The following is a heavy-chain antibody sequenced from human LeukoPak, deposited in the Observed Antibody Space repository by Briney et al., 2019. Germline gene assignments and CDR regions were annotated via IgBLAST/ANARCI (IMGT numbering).Heavy chain of an antibody. CDR3: AKAMGGYDCTDY. D-gene: IGHD5-12*01. CDR2: ISGSGGST. Sequence: GGSLRLSCAASGFTFSSYGVSWVRQAPGKGLEWVSAISGSGGSTYYADSVKGRFTISRDNSKNTLYLQMNSLRAEDTAVYYCAKAMGGYDCTDYWGQGTLVTVSS. V-gene: IGHV3-23*01. CDR1: GFTFSSYG. J-gene: IGHJ4*02.